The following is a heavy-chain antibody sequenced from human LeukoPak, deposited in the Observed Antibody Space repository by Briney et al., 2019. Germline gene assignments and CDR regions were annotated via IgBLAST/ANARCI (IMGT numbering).Heavy chain of an antibody. D-gene: IGHD1-26*01. CDR2: MNPNSGNT. CDR1: GYTFTSYD. J-gene: IGHJ4*02. Sequence: RASVKVSCKASGYTFTSYDINWVRQATGQGLEWMGWMNPNSGNTGYAQKFLGRVTVTRNTSISTAYMELSSLRSEDTAVYYCARALGANGFDYWGQGTLVTVSS. V-gene: IGHV1-8*01. CDR3: ARALGANGFDY.